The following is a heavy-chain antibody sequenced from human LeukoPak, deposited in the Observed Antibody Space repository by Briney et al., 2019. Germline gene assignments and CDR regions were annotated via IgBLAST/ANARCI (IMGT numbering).Heavy chain of an antibody. V-gene: IGHV3-48*04. D-gene: IGHD3-10*01. CDR1: GFIFSSFR. CDR2: ISSSGSTI. J-gene: IGHJ6*02. Sequence: GGSLRLSCAASGFIFSSFRMNWIRQAPGKGLEWVSYISSSGSTIYYADSVKGRFTISRDNAKNSLYLQMNSLRAEDTAVYYCARAPLNGEYYYGMDVWGQGTTVTVSS. CDR3: ARAPLNGEYYYGMDV.